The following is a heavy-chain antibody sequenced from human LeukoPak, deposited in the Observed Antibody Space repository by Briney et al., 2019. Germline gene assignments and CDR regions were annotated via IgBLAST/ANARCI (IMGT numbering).Heavy chain of an antibody. CDR1: GFTFSSYG. CDR3: ARQEDHDYGDYYFDY. Sequence: PGGSLRLSCAASGFTFSSYGMSWVRQAPGKGLEWVSYITNSGGTTYYADSVKGRFTISRDNAKNSLYLQMNSLRAEDTAVYYCARQEDHDYGDYYFDYWGQGILVTVSS. J-gene: IGHJ4*02. V-gene: IGHV3-48*03. D-gene: IGHD4-17*01. CDR2: ITNSGGTT.